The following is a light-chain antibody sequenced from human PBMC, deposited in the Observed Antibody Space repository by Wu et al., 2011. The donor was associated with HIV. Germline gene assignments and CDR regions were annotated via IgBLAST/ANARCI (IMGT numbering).Light chain of an antibody. V-gene: IGKV3-11*01. CDR3: QQLDSYTLT. CDR1: QSVSSY. Sequence: EIVLTQSPATLSLSPGERATLSCRASQSVSSYLAWYQHKSGQAPRLLIYGASTVQSGVPSRFSGSGSGTEFTLTINSLQPEDCATYYCQQLDSYTLTFGGGTKVEI. CDR2: GAS. J-gene: IGKJ4*01.